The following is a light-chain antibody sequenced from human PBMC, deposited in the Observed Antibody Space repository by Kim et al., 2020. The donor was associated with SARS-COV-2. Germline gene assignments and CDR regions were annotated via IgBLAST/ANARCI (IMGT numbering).Light chain of an antibody. CDR3: SSYAGNNPVV. CDR1: SSDVGAYNY. CDR2: EVS. V-gene: IGLV2-8*01. J-gene: IGLJ2*01. Sequence: QSVLTQPPSASGSPGQSVTISCTGTSSDVGAYNYVSWYQQHPGKAPKLMTYEVSKRPSGVPDRFSGSKSGNTASLTVSGLQAEDEADYFCSSYAGNNPVVFGGGTKLTVL.